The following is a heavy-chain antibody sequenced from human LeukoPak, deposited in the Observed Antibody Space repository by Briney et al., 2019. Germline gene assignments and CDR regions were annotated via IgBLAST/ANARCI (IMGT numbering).Heavy chain of an antibody. V-gene: IGHV4-31*03. CDR1: GGSITSGGYY. CDR2: IDYSESI. D-gene: IGHD3-22*01. Sequence: SQTLSLTCTVSGGSITSGGYYWSSIRQHPGKSLEWSGDIDYSESIYYNPSLKSRVTISVDTSMSQFSLKLSSVTAADTAVYYCAREGDSSGYYRDCAFDIWGQGTMVTGSS. J-gene: IGHJ3*02. CDR3: AREGDSSGYYRDCAFDI.